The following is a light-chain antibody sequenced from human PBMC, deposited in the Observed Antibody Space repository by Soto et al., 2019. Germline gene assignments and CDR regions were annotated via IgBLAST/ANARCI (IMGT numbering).Light chain of an antibody. V-gene: IGKV3D-20*02. CDR3: QQRSNWPPIT. J-gene: IGKJ5*01. CDR1: QSVSRTY. CDR2: DAS. Sequence: EIVLTQSPGTLSLSPGERATLXXXXXQSVSRTYLAWYQQKPGQAPRLLIYDASSRATGIPDRFSGSGSGTDFTLTISSLEPEEFAVYYCQQRSNWPPITFGQGTRLEIK.